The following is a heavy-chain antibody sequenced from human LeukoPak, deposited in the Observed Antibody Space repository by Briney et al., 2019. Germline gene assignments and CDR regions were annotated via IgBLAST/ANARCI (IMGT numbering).Heavy chain of an antibody. CDR3: AKGEGGSSSWYDFYDYGMDV. D-gene: IGHD2-2*01. CDR2: ISIDGAKT. V-gene: IGHV3-30*18. CDR1: GFTFNNFA. J-gene: IGHJ6*04. Sequence: PGGSLRLSCAASGFTFNNFAMHWVRQAPGKGLEWVAVISIDGAKTYSADSVTGRFTISRDNSKKTLYLKMNTVRAEDTAVYYCAKGEGGSSSWYDFYDYGMDVWGKGTTVTVSS.